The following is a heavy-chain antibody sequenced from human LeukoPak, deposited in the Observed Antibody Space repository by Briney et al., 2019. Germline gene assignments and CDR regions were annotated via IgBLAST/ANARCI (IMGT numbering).Heavy chain of an antibody. J-gene: IGHJ4*02. D-gene: IGHD3-22*01. V-gene: IGHV1-69*05. CDR2: IIPIFGTA. CDR3: ARSYDSSGYGIYYFDY. CDR1: GGTFSSYA. Sequence: ASVKVSCKASGGTFSSYAISWVRQAPGQGLEWMGGIIPIFGTANYAQKFQGRVTITTDESTSTAYMELSSLRSEDTAVYYCARSYDSSGYGIYYFDYWGQGTLVTVSS.